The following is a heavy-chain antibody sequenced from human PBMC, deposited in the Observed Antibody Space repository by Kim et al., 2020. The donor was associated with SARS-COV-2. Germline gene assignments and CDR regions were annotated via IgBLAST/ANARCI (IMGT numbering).Heavy chain of an antibody. V-gene: IGHV3-7*03. D-gene: IGHD5-18*01. CDR2: IKEDGTEK. CDR1: GFTFSSYW. Sequence: GGSLRLSCAASGFTFSSYWMSWVRQAPGKGLEWVANIKEDGTEKNYVHSVKGRFTISRDNAKNSLYLQMDSLRGDDTAVYYCARGGYWYGNYWGQGTLVTVSS. CDR3: ARGGYWYGNY. J-gene: IGHJ4*02.